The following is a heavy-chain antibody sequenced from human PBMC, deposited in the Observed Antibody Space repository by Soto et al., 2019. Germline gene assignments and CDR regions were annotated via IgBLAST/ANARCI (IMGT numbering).Heavy chain of an antibody. Sequence: SETLSLTCTVSGGSISSYYWSWIRQPPGKGLEWIGYIYYSGSTNYNPSLKSRVTISVDTSKNQFSLKLSSVTAADTAVYYCARQEYYYDSSGYSPGFDYWGQGTLVIVSS. D-gene: IGHD3-22*01. V-gene: IGHV4-59*08. J-gene: IGHJ4*02. CDR1: GGSISSYY. CDR2: IYYSGST. CDR3: ARQEYYYDSSGYSPGFDY.